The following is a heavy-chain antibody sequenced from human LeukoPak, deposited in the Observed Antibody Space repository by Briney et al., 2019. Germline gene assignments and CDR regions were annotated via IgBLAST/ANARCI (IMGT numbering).Heavy chain of an antibody. J-gene: IGHJ3*02. CDR2: ISYDGSNK. CDR1: GFTFSSYG. CDR3: AKSFYYDSAGDAFDI. D-gene: IGHD3-22*01. V-gene: IGHV3-30*18. Sequence: GGSLRLSCAASGFTFSSYGTHWVRQAPGKGLEWVAVISYDGSNKYYADSVKGRFTISRDNSKNTLYLQMNSLRAEDTAVYYCAKSFYYDSAGDAFDIWGQGTMVTVSS.